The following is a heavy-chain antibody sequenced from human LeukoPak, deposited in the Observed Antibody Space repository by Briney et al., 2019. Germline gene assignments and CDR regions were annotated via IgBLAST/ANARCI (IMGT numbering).Heavy chain of an antibody. Sequence: PSETLSLTCTVSGASLSTYNYYWSWIRQPAGKGLEWIGRVYTSGSTNYNPSLKSRLTISLDTSENQFSLKLSSVTAADTAVYYCAREWDYGDYAGVWGKGTTVTISS. CDR2: VYTSGST. V-gene: IGHV4-61*02. D-gene: IGHD4-17*01. CDR1: GASLSTYNYY. J-gene: IGHJ6*04. CDR3: AREWDYGDYAGV.